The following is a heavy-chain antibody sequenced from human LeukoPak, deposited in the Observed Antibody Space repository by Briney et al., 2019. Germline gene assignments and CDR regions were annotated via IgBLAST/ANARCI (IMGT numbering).Heavy chain of an antibody. V-gene: IGHV3-30-3*01. Sequence: GGSLRLSCAASGFTFSSYAMHWVRQAPGKGLEWVAVISYDGSNKYYADSVKGRFTISRDNSKNTLYLQMNSLRAEDTAVYYCANTPSPSYCSSTSCYQPIPYFDYWGQGTLVTVSS. D-gene: IGHD2-2*01. CDR2: ISYDGSNK. CDR1: GFTFSSYA. J-gene: IGHJ4*02. CDR3: ANTPSPSYCSSTSCYQPIPYFDY.